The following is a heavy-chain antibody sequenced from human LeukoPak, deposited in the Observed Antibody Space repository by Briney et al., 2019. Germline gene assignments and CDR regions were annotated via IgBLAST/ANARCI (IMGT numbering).Heavy chain of an antibody. J-gene: IGHJ6*03. Sequence: PSETLSLTCAVYSGSFSGYYWSWIRQPPGKGPEWIGEINHSGSTNYNPSLKSRVTISVDTSKNQFSLKLSSVTAADTAVYYCARASFGDPGYMDVWGKGTTVTISS. CDR2: INHSGST. D-gene: IGHD2/OR15-2a*01. CDR1: SGSFSGYY. CDR3: ARASFGDPGYMDV. V-gene: IGHV4-34*01.